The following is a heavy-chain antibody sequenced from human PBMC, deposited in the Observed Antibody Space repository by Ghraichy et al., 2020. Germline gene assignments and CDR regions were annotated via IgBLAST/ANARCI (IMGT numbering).Heavy chain of an antibody. CDR1: GFTFSSYT. Sequence: GSLRLSCSASGFTFSSYTMHWVRQAPGKGLEYVSAISSNGGGTYYADSVKDRFTISRDDSKNTLYLQMCSLRAEDTAVYYCVQDLRGSYYFDYWGQGTLVTVSS. CDR2: ISSNGGGT. J-gene: IGHJ4*02. V-gene: IGHV3-64D*06. D-gene: IGHD6-13*01. CDR3: VQDLRGSYYFDY.